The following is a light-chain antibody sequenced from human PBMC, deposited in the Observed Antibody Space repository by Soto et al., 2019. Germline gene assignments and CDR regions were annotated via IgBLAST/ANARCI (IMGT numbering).Light chain of an antibody. V-gene: IGKV1-5*03. J-gene: IGKJ1*01. Sequence: DIQMTQSPSTLSASVGDRVTITCRASQSISNWLAWYQQKPGKAPKVLIYKASSLESGVPSRFSGSGSGTEFTLTISSLQSDDFATYYCQQYNSYSWTFGQGTKVDIK. CDR1: QSISNW. CDR3: QQYNSYSWT. CDR2: KAS.